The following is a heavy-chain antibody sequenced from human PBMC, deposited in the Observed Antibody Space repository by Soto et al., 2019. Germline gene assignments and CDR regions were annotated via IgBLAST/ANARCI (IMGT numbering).Heavy chain of an antibody. D-gene: IGHD6-19*01. CDR2: IWSDGSNN. Sequence: QVQLVESGGGVVQPGGSLRLSCAASGFTFSSYGMHWVRQAPGKGLEWVAAIWSDGSNNYYTDSVKGRFTISRDNSKHTLYLQMNSLRVEDTAVYYCAREVGSDWYFEYWGQGTLVTVSS. CDR3: AREVGSDWYFEY. J-gene: IGHJ4*02. CDR1: GFTFSSYG. V-gene: IGHV3-33*01.